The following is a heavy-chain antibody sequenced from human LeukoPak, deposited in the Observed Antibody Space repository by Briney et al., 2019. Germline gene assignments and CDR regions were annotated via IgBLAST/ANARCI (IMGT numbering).Heavy chain of an antibody. V-gene: IGHV3-30*02. CDR1: GFTFSSYG. D-gene: IGHD3-22*01. Sequence: PGGSLRLSCAASGFTFSSYGMHWVRQAPCKGLDWVAFIRYDGSNKYYADSVKGRFTISRDNSKNTLYLQMNSLRAEDTAVYYCAREDSSAYYADYWGQGTLVTVSS. CDR3: AREDSSAYYADY. CDR2: IRYDGSNK. J-gene: IGHJ4*02.